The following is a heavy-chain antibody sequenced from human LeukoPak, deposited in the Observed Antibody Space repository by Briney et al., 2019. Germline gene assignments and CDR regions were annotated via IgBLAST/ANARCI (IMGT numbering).Heavy chain of an antibody. CDR2: ISTYNSNI. D-gene: IGHD2-2*01. J-gene: IGHJ3*01. V-gene: IGHV1-18*01. CDR1: GYTFTTFG. Sequence: ASVKVSCKASGYTFTTFGFTWVRQAPGQGLEWLGWISTYNSNINYAQNLQDRLTLTTDTSTSTAYMELSSLRFDDTAMYYCTRGRLPADAFDVRGQGTLVTVSS. CDR3: TRGRLPADAFDV.